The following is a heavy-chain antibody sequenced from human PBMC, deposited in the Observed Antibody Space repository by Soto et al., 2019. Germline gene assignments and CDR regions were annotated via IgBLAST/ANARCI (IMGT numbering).Heavy chain of an antibody. V-gene: IGHV4-34*01. Sequence: QVPLPQWGAGLLKPSETLSLTCAVYGGSFSGYYWSWIRQPPAKGPEWIGEINHSGSTNSNPSLKTQVTLSVDTSKNQFSLKLSSVTAADTAVYYCARRLWRGYSYGPYYCDSWGQGTLVTVSS. CDR3: ARRLWRGYSYGPYYCDS. J-gene: IGHJ4*02. CDR1: GGSFSGYY. CDR2: INHSGST. D-gene: IGHD5-18*01.